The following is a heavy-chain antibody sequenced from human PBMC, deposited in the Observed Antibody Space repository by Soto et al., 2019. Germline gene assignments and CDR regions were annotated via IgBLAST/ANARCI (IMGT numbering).Heavy chain of an antibody. D-gene: IGHD2-15*01. CDR2: IYWDDDK. V-gene: IGHV2-5*02. Sequence: ESGPTLVNPTLTLMLTCTFFGFSLTTSGVGVGWIRQPPGKALEWLALIYWDDDKRYSPFLKSRLAITKDTSKNQVVLTVTNVDTVDTATYYCAHRRPSFGGGSCSSAFHIWGQGTMVTVSS. CDR3: AHRRPSFGGGSCSSAFHI. CDR1: GFSLTTSGVG. J-gene: IGHJ3*02.